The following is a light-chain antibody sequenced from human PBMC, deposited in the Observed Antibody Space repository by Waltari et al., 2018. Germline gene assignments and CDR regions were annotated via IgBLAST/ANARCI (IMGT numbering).Light chain of an antibody. Sequence: EIVLTQSPGTLSLSPGERATPSCRASQTFSSSYLAWYQKKTGQAPRLLISGASTTAAGCPVRFSGSGSGTDFTLTISRLEPEDFAVYYCQHYGTSPPLTFGGGTKVEIK. CDR1: QTFSSSY. CDR2: GAS. J-gene: IGKJ4*01. CDR3: QHYGTSPPLT. V-gene: IGKV3-20*01.